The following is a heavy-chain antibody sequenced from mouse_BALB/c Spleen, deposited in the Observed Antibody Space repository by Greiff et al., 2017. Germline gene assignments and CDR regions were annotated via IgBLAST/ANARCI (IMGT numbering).Heavy chain of an antibody. CDR1: GYSFTGYF. Sequence: VHVKQSGPELVKPGASVKISCKASGYSFTGYFMNWVKQSHGKSLEWIGRINPYNGDTFYNQKFKGKATLTVDKSSSTAHMELLSLTSEDSAVYYCGRGENYYGNYPYYFDYWGQGTTLTVSS. CDR2: INPYNGDT. CDR3: GRGENYYGNYPYYFDY. V-gene: IGHV1-37*01. D-gene: IGHD2-1*01. J-gene: IGHJ2*01.